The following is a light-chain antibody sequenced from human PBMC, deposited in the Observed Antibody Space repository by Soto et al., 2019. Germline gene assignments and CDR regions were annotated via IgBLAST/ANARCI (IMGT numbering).Light chain of an antibody. V-gene: IGKV1-39*01. J-gene: IGKJ1*01. CDR2: AAS. Sequence: DIQMTQSPSSLSASVGDRVTITFRASQSISSYLNWYQQKPGKAPKLLIYAASSLQSGVPSRFSGSGSGTEFTLTISSLQPDDFATYYCQQYSTYTPRTFGQGTKVDIK. CDR1: QSISSY. CDR3: QQYSTYTPRT.